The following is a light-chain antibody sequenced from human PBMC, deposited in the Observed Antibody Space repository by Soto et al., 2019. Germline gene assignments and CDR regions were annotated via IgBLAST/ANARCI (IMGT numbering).Light chain of an antibody. V-gene: IGKV1-39*01. J-gene: IGKJ4*01. Sequence: DLQMTQSPSSLSASVGDRVTITCRASQSLSSYLNWYQQKPGKAPKLLIYDATSLQSGVPSRFSGSGSGTDFTLTISSLQPEDFATYYCQQSYSTPPLTFGGGTKVEIK. CDR3: QQSYSTPPLT. CDR2: DAT. CDR1: QSLSSY.